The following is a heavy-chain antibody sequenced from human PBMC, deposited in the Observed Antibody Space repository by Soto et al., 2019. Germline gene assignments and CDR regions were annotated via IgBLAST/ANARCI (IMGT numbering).Heavy chain of an antibody. Sequence: SVTLSVTCSVGDEWIGGCGDYWRWISQHPGKGLEWIGYIYYSGSTYYNSSLKSRVTISVDTSKNQFSLKLSSVTAADTAVYYCAREAQFTYDSSGYLFDYWGQGTLVTVSS. D-gene: IGHD3-22*01. V-gene: IGHV4-31*03. CDR3: AREAQFTYDSSGYLFDY. CDR2: IYYSGST. CDR1: DEWIGGCGDY. J-gene: IGHJ4*02.